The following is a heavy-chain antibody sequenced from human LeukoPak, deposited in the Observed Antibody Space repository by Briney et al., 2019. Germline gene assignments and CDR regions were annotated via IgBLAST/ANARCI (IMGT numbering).Heavy chain of an antibody. J-gene: IGHJ6*02. D-gene: IGHD3-10*01. V-gene: IGHV3-21*01. CDR1: GFTFSSYS. Sequence: GGSLRLSCAASGFTFSSYSMNWARQAPGKGLEWVSSISSSSSYIYYADSVKGRFTISRDNARNSLYLQMNSLRAEDTAVYYCARDLPIRGVTDYYYYYGMDVWGQGTTVTVSS. CDR3: ARDLPIRGVTDYYYYYGMDV. CDR2: ISSSSSYI.